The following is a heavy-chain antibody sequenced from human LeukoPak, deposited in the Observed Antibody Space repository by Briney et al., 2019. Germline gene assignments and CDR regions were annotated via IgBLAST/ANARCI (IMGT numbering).Heavy chain of an antibody. J-gene: IGHJ5*02. CDR3: ARGLIPGGYNWFDP. CDR2: MNPNSGNT. CDR1: GYTFTSYD. V-gene: IGHV1-8*03. Sequence: ASVKVSCKASGYTFTSYDINWVRQATGQGLEWMGWMNPNSGNTGYAQKFQGRVTITRNTSISTAYMELSSLRSEDTAVYYCARGLIPGGYNWFDPWGQGTLVTVSS. D-gene: IGHD3-16*01.